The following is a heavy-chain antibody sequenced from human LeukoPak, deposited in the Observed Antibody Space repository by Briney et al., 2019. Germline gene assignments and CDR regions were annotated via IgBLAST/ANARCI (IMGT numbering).Heavy chain of an antibody. V-gene: IGHV3-23*01. CDR3: AKDRVARGEYFDY. D-gene: IGHD5-12*01. CDR1: GFTFSDHA. CDR2: ISGSGDYA. J-gene: IGHJ4*02. Sequence: PGGSLRLSCAASGFTFSDHAMSWVRQAPGEGLEWVSGISGSGDYAYHADSVKGRFTISRDNSKNTLYLQMNSLRAKDTAKYYCAKDRVARGEYFDYWGQGTLVTVSS.